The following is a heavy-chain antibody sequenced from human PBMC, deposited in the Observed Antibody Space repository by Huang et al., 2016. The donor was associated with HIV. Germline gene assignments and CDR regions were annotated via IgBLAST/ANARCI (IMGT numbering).Heavy chain of an antibody. CDR3: GGSSGYWSFDY. V-gene: IGHV1-18*04. D-gene: IGHD3-22*01. CDR1: DYTFTSYG. CDR2: ISTNNGDT. J-gene: IGHJ4*02. Sequence: QVQLVQSGGEVKKPGASVKVSCKASDYTFTSYGISWVRQAPGQGLEWMGWISTNNGDTNYLQKFQGRVTMTTDTSTSTAYRELRSLRSDDTAVYYCGGSSGYWSFDYWGQGTLVTVSS.